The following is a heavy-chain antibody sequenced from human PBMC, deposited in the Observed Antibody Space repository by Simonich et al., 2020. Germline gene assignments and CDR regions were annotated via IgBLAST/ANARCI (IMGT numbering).Heavy chain of an antibody. V-gene: IGHV3-30*07. CDR3: ARELSKNGEAAAGYYFDY. D-gene: IGHD6-13*01. J-gene: IGHJ4*02. Sequence: QVQLVESGGGVVQPGRSLRLSCAASGFTFSSYAMHWVRQAPGKGVGWGAVISYDGSTKYYADPAKGRFTIARYNSKTTLYLQMNSLRAEDTAVYYCARELSKNGEAAAGYYFDYWGQGTLVTVSS. CDR1: GFTFSSYA. CDR2: ISYDGSTK.